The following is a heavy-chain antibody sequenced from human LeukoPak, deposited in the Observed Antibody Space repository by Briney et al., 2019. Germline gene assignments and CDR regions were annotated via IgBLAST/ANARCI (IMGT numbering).Heavy chain of an antibody. CDR1: GFTFRSYG. Sequence: PGGSPRLSCEASGFTFRSYGMYWVRQAPGKGLEWVAFIRHDGSNKYYADSVKGRFTISRDNSKSALFLHMDTVRADDTAFYYCAKDSPPTSEWLPDYWGQGTLVSISS. CDR2: IRHDGSNK. D-gene: IGHD3-3*01. CDR3: AKDSPPTSEWLPDY. V-gene: IGHV3-30*02. J-gene: IGHJ4*02.